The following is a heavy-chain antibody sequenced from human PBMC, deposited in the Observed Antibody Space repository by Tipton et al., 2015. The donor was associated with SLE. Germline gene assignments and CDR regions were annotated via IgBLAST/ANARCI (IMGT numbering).Heavy chain of an antibody. CDR3: ARDGLYYYGSGGNPFDI. CDR2: ISSSSSYI. CDR1: GFTFSSYS. D-gene: IGHD3-10*01. J-gene: IGHJ3*02. Sequence: SLRLSCAASGFTFSSYSMNWVRQAPGKGLEWVSSISSSSSYIYYADSVKGRFTISRDNAKNSLYLQMNSLRAEDTAVYYCARDGLYYYGSGGNPFDIWGQGTMVTVSS. V-gene: IGHV3-21*01.